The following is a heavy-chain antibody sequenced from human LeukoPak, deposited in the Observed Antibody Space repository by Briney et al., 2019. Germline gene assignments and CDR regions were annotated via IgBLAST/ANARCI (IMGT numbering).Heavy chain of an antibody. CDR1: GGSISSGGYS. CDR2: IYYSGST. Sequence: KTSETLSLTCAVSGGSISSGGYSWSWLRQPPGKGLEYIGYIYYSGSTYYNPSLKSRVTISVDTSKNHFSLKLSSVTAADTAVYYCARERGRLLDSWGQGTLVTVSS. J-gene: IGHJ4*02. V-gene: IGHV4-30-4*07. D-gene: IGHD5-12*01. CDR3: ARERGRLLDS.